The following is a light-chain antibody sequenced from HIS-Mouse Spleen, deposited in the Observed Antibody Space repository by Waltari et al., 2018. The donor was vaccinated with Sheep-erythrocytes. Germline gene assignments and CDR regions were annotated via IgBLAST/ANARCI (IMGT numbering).Light chain of an antibody. J-gene: IGLJ1*01. V-gene: IGLV2-11*01. CDR1: SSDVGGYNY. CDR3: CSYAGSYNHV. Sequence: QSALTQPRSVSGSPGQSVTISCTGTSSDVGGYNYVSWYQQHPGKAPKLMIYHGRKSPAGVPVRFSGSKSGNTASLTISGLQAEDEADYYCCSYAGSYNHVFATGTKVTVL. CDR2: HGR.